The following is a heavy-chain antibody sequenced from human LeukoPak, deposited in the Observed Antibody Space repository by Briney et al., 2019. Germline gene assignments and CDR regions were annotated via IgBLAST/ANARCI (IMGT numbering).Heavy chain of an antibody. CDR1: GGSINSHY. D-gene: IGHD3-10*01. Sequence: PSETLSFTCSVSGGSINSHYWSWIRQPPGKRLEWIGYIFNTGNTNYNPSLASRVTMSVDTSRAQFFLRLSPVTAADTAIYYCASRSADTTWYGVFDYWSQGTLVTVSS. J-gene: IGHJ4*02. CDR3: ASRSADTTWYGVFDY. CDR2: IFNTGNT. V-gene: IGHV4-59*11.